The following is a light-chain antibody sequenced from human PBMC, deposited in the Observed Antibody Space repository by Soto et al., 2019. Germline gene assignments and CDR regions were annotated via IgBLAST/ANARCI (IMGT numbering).Light chain of an antibody. CDR2: EGS. V-gene: IGLV2-23*01. J-gene: IGLJ1*01. CDR3: CSYAGSTTFYV. CDR1: SSDVGSYNL. Sequence: QSVLAQPASVSGSPGQSITISCTGTSSDVGSYNLVSWYQHHPGKAPKLMIYEGSKRPSGVSNRFSGSKPGNTASLTISGLQAEDEADYYCCSYAGSTTFYVFGTGTKVTVL.